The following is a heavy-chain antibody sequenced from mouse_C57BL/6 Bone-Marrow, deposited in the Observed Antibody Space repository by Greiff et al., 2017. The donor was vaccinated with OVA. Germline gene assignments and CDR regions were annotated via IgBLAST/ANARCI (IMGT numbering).Heavy chain of an antibody. CDR2: IYPGSGST. V-gene: IGHV1-55*01. D-gene: IGHD1-1*01. CDR3: ARGGSTGFAY. Sequence: VQLQQSGAELVKPGASVTMSCKASGYTFTSYCITWVKQRPGQGLEWIGDIYPGSGSTNYNEKFKSKATLTVDTSSSTAYMQLSSLTSEDSAVYYCARGGSTGFAYWGQGTLVTVSA. J-gene: IGHJ3*01. CDR1: GYTFTSYC.